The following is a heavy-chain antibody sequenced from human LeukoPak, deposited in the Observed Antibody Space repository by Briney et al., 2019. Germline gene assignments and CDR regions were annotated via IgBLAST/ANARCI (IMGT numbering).Heavy chain of an antibody. CDR1: GLTFSSYS. J-gene: IGHJ4*02. CDR2: ISSSSSYI. Sequence: GGSLRLSCAASGLTFSSYSMNWVRQAPGKGLEWVSSISSSSSYIYYADSVKGRFTISRDNAKNSLYLQMNSLRAEDTAVYYCARVSDTAMFLKPFDYWGQGTLVTVSS. D-gene: IGHD5-18*01. CDR3: ARVSDTAMFLKPFDY. V-gene: IGHV3-21*01.